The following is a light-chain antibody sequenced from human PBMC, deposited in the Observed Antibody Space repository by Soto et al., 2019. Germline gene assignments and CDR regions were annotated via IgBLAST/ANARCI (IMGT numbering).Light chain of an antibody. CDR3: QQLDSDLPIT. V-gene: IGKV3-15*01. J-gene: IGKJ5*01. CDR1: QTVNNN. CDR2: GAS. Sequence: VITQAPATLSVSPGEGATLSCRASQTVNNNVAWYQLKDGQVPRLLIYGASTRATDIPARFSGSGSGTEFTLTISSLQPEDFATYYCQQLDSDLPITFGQGTRLEI.